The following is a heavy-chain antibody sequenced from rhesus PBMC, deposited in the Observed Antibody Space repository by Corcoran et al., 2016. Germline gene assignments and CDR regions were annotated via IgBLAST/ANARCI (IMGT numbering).Heavy chain of an antibody. D-gene: IGHD3-16*01. Sequence: EVQLVESGGGLVQPGGSLRLSCAASGFTFSDYYMSWVRQAPVKGPEWVGLNKNKVNSGKAEYDGTVKGRFNITRDDSESSASLKMNSLKTEDTAVYYCARSRGSGSYYSPSYGLDSWGQGVVVTGSS. CDR2: NKNKVNSGKA. V-gene: IGHV3S22*01. J-gene: IGHJ6*01. CDR1: GFTFSDYY. CDR3: ARSRGSGSYYSPSYGLDS.